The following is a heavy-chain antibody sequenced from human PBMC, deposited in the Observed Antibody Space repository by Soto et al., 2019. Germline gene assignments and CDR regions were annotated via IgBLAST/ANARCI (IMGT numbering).Heavy chain of an antibody. CDR1: GYTFTENQ. D-gene: IGHD3-22*01. J-gene: IGHJ4*02. CDR2: IDPKSGDT. Sequence: ASVKVSCKASGYTFTENQIHWLRRAPGQRLEWMGRIDPKSGDTTFAQTYQGRVTMTRDTSSNTVYMELTRLTSEDTAVYYCVRATYFSDSSGYTRCFDYWGQGTLVTVSS. CDR3: VRATYFSDSSGYTRCFDY. V-gene: IGHV1-2*02.